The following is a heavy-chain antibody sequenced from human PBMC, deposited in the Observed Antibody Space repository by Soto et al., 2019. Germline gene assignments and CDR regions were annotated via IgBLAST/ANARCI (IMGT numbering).Heavy chain of an antibody. CDR2: IYYSGST. V-gene: IGHV4-61*08. CDR3: ASTPSVVTAPYSYYYGMDV. CDR1: GGSISSAGYY. J-gene: IGHJ6*02. D-gene: IGHD2-21*02. Sequence: SETLALTCSVSGGSISSAGYYWSWIRQHPGKGLEWIGHIYYSGSTNYNPSLKSRVTISVDTSKNQFSLKLSSVTAGDTAVYYCASTPSVVTAPYSYYYGMDVWGQATRVTVSS.